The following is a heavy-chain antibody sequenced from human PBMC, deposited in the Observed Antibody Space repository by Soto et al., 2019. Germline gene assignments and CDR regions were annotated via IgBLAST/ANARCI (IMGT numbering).Heavy chain of an antibody. D-gene: IGHD2-21*01. CDR3: ARDLDSPGSFDI. CDR2: MYTSGST. CDR1: GGSINSYY. Sequence: QVQLQESGPGLVKPSETLSLTCTVSGGSINSYYWSWIRQPAGKGLECIGRMYTSGSTNYNPSLKSRVTMSVDTSKNQFSLKLNSVTAADTAVYYCARDLDSPGSFDIWGQGTMVTVSS. V-gene: IGHV4-4*07. J-gene: IGHJ3*02.